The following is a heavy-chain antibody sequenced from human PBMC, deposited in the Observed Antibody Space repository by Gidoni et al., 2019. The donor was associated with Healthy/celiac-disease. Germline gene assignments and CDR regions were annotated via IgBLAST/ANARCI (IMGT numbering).Heavy chain of an antibody. Sequence: EVQLLESGGGLVKPGGSLRLSCAASGFTFSNAGMSWVRQAPGKGLEWVGRIKSKTDGGTTDYAAPVKGRFTISRDDSKNTLYLQMNSLKTEDTAVYYCTTDSHWEPLKGRFGIWGQGTMVTVSS. CDR2: IKSKTDGGTT. CDR3: TTDSHWEPLKGRFGI. V-gene: IGHV3-15*01. CDR1: GFTFSNAG. D-gene: IGHD1-26*01. J-gene: IGHJ3*02.